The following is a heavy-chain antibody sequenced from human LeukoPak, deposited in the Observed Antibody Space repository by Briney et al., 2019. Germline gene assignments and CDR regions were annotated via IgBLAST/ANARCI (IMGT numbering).Heavy chain of an antibody. J-gene: IGHJ4*02. CDR3: ASAGYYYGSGSYYNGPFDY. CDR2: IIPIFGTA. D-gene: IGHD3-10*01. V-gene: IGHV1-69*05. Sequence: GSSVKVSCKASGGTFTSYAISWVRQAPGQGLEWMGRIIPIFGTANYAQKFQGRGTITTDESTSTAYMELSSLRSEDTAVYYCASAGYYYGSGSYYNGPFDYWGQGTLVTVSS. CDR1: GGTFTSYA.